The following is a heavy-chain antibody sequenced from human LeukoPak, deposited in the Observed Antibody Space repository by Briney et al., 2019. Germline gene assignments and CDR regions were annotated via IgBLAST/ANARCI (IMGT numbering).Heavy chain of an antibody. CDR3: ARGGGLDV. D-gene: IGHD3-16*01. J-gene: IGHJ6*02. V-gene: IGHV3-7*03. CDR1: GFTFSTYG. CDR2: INHNGNVN. Sequence: PGGSLRLSCAASGFTFSTYGINWARQAPGKGLEWVASINHNGNVNYYVDSVKGRFTISRDNAKNSLYLQMSNLRAEDTAVYFCARGGGLDVWGQGATVTVSS.